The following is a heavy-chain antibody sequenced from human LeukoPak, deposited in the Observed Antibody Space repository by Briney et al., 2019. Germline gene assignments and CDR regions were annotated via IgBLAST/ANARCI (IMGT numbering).Heavy chain of an antibody. CDR2: IYPGDSDT. CDR1: GYRFTSYW. D-gene: IGHD3-22*01. Sequence: GESLKISCKGPGYRFTSYWIGWVRQMPGKGLEWMGIIYPGDSDTRYSPSFQGQVTISADKSISTAYLQWSSLKASDTAMYYCARLALGRYYDSNFDYWGQGTLVTVSS. CDR3: ARLALGRYYDSNFDY. V-gene: IGHV5-51*01. J-gene: IGHJ4*02.